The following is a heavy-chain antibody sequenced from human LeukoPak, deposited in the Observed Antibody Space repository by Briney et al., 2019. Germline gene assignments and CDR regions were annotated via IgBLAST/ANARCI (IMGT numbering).Heavy chain of an antibody. Sequence: SETLSLTCTVSGGSISSYYWSWIRQPSGKGLEWIGYIYYSGSTNYNPSLKSRVTISVDTSKNQFSLKLSSVTAADTAVYYCARLIYDSSGYYPQNYFDYWGQGTLVTVSS. CDR1: GGSISSYY. CDR3: ARLIYDSSGYYPQNYFDY. CDR2: IYYSGST. V-gene: IGHV4-59*08. J-gene: IGHJ4*02. D-gene: IGHD3-22*01.